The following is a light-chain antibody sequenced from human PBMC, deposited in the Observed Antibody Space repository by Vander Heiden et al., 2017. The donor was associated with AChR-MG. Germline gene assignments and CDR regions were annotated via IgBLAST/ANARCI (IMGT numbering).Light chain of an antibody. CDR3: QQANSFTT. CDR2: AAS. J-gene: IGKJ2*01. Sequence: DIQMTQSPSSVSAPVGDRVTITCRASQSITSWLAWYQQKPGKAPKLLIYAASSLQSGVPSRFSGSGSGTDFTLTISSLQPEDFATYYGQQANSFTTFGKGTKLKIK. CDR1: QSITSW. V-gene: IGKV1-12*01.